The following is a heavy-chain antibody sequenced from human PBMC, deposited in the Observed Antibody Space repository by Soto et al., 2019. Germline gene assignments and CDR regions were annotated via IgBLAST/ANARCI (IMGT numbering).Heavy chain of an antibody. CDR1: GGSISSSSYY. Sequence: PSETLSLTCTVSGGSISSSSYYWGWIRPPPGKGLEWIGSIYYSGSTYYNPSLKSRVTISVDTSKNQFSLKLSSVTAADTAVYYCARHGYCSGGSCYHYYFDYWGQGTLVTSPQ. J-gene: IGHJ4*02. CDR3: ARHGYCSGGSCYHYYFDY. CDR2: IYYSGST. V-gene: IGHV4-39*01. D-gene: IGHD2-15*01.